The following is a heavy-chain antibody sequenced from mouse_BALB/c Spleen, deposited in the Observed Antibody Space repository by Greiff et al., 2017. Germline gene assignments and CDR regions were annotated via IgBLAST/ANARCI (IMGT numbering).Heavy chain of an antibody. V-gene: IGHV1S137*01. CDR1: GYTFTDYA. CDR3: ARPEEAWFAY. Sequence: QVQLQQSGAELVRPGVSVKISFKGSGYTFTDYAMHWVKQSHAKSLEWIGVISTYYGDASYNQKFKGKATMTVDKSSSTAYMELARLTSEDSAIYYCARPEEAWFAYWGQGTLVTVSA. J-gene: IGHJ3*01. CDR2: ISTYYGDA.